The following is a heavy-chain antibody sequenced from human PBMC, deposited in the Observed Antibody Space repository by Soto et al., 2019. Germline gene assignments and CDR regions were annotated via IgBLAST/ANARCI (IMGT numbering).Heavy chain of an antibody. V-gene: IGHV1-8*01. J-gene: IGHJ5*02. D-gene: IGHD2-21*02. CDR1: GYTFTSYD. CDR3: ARGQGGGDCYYCNWFDP. Sequence: QVQLVKSGAEVKKPGASVKVSCKASGYTFTSYDINWVRQATGQGLEWMGWMNPNSGNTGDAQKFQGRVTRTRNTSISTAYMELSSLRSEDTAVYYCARGQGGGDCYYCNWFDPWGQGTLVTVSS. CDR2: MNPNSGNT.